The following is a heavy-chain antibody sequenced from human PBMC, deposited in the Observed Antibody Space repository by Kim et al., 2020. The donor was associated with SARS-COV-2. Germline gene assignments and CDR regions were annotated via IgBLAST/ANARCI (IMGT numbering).Heavy chain of an antibody. CDR1: GFTFSSYA. J-gene: IGHJ3*02. CDR2: ISSNGGST. D-gene: IGHD6-13*01. CDR3: ARVAAAAGTGAFDI. V-gene: IGHV3-64*01. Sequence: GGSLRLSCAASGFTFSSYAMHWVRQAPGKGLEYVSAISSNGGSTYYANSVKGRFTISRDNSKNTLYLQMGSLRAEDMAVYYCARVAAAAGTGAFDIWGQGTMVTVSS.